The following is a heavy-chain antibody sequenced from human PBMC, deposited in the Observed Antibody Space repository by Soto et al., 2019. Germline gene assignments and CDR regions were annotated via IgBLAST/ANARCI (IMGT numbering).Heavy chain of an antibody. CDR3: AKDPPIPSGYYWGYFDY. Sequence: GGSLRLSCAASGFTFSSYAMSWVRQAPGEGLEWVSAISGSGGSTYYADSVKGRFTISRDNSKNTLYLQMNSLRAEDTAVYYCAKDPPIPSGYYWGYFDYWGQGTLVTVSS. CDR2: ISGSGGST. CDR1: GFTFSSYA. J-gene: IGHJ4*02. D-gene: IGHD3-9*01. V-gene: IGHV3-23*01.